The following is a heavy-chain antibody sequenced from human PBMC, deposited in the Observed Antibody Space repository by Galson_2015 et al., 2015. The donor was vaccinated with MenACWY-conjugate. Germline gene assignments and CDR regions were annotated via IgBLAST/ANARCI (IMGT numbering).Heavy chain of an antibody. CDR3: GRPRIVGPTYVFDL. CDR1: GGSISSSSYF. D-gene: IGHD1-26*01. Sequence: SETLSLTCTVSGGSISSSSYFWGWIRQPPGKGLEWIGSIFYTGSTYYNPSLKSRVTISVDTSKNQFSLKLSSVTAADTAIYYCGRPRIVGPTYVFDLWGQGTMVTVSS. J-gene: IGHJ3*01. V-gene: IGHV4-39*07. CDR2: IFYTGST.